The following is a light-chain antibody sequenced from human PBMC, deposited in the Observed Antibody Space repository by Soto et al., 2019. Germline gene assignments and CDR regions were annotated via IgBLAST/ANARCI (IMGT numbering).Light chain of an antibody. CDR2: DAS. V-gene: IGKV3-11*01. Sequence: EIVLTQSPATLSLSPGERATLSCRASQSVSSYLVWYQQKPGQAPRVLISDASNRATGIPARFSGSGSGTDFTLTISSLEPEDFAVYYCQQRTNGTVTFGGGTKVDIK. J-gene: IGKJ4*01. CDR1: QSVSSY. CDR3: QQRTNGTVT.